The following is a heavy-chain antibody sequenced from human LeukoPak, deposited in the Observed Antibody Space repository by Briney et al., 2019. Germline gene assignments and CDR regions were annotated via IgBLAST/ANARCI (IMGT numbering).Heavy chain of an antibody. V-gene: IGHV4-59*01. CDR2: IYYSGST. Sequence: SGTLSLTCTVSGGSISSYYWSWIRQPPGKGLEWIGYIYYSGSTDYNPSLKSRVTISVDTSKNQFSLKLNSVTAADTAVYYCARAPYGSGFDYWGQGTLVTVSS. CDR3: ARAPYGSGFDY. J-gene: IGHJ4*02. D-gene: IGHD3-10*01. CDR1: GGSISSYY.